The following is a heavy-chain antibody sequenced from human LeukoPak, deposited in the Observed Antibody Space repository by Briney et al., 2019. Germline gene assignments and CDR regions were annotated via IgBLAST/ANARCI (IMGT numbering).Heavy chain of an antibody. Sequence: GGSLRLSSADSGFTPSSYAMTAGPDSPGEGRWWVPTITGASGTTYYADSVKGRFTISRDNSKNTLYLQMNTLRAEDTAVYYCAVYCSGGCYSGLVWGQGTLVTVSS. CDR1: GFTPSSYA. J-gene: IGHJ4*02. V-gene: IGHV3-23*01. CDR2: ITGASGTT. CDR3: AVYCSGGCYSGLV. D-gene: IGHD2-21*02.